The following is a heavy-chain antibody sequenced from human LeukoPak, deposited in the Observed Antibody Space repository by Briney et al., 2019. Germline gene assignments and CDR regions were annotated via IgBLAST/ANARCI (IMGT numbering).Heavy chain of an antibody. CDR3: ARGGYSGLTH. V-gene: IGHV4-34*01. J-gene: IGHJ4*02. Sequence: SETLSLTCGVYGGSFSGYYCSWIRQPPGKGLEWIGEINHSGSTNYNPSLKSRVTISVDTSKNQFSLKLSSVTAADTAVYYCARGGYSGLTHWGQGTLVTVSS. D-gene: IGHD5-12*01. CDR1: GGSFSGYY. CDR2: INHSGST.